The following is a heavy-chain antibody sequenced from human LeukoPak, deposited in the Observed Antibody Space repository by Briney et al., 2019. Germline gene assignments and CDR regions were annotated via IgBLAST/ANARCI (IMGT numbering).Heavy chain of an antibody. J-gene: IGHJ5*02. CDR2: MNPNSGNT. D-gene: IGHD6-19*01. CDR3: ARTPKGIAVAGTSVWFDP. CDR1: GYTFTSYD. V-gene: IGHV1-8*01. Sequence: ASVKVSCKASGYTFTSYDINWVRQATGQGLEWMGWMNPNSGNTGYAQKFQGRVTMTRNTSISTAYMELSSLRSEDTAVYYCARTPKGIAVAGTSVWFDPWGQGTLVTVSS.